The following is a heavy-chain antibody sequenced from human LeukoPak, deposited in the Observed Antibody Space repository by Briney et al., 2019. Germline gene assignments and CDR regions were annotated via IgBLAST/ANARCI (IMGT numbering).Heavy chain of an antibody. CDR1: GFTFSDYY. D-gene: IGHD1-26*01. J-gene: IGHJ4*02. CDR3: ARDHRYSGSYYVY. V-gene: IGHV3-11*06. Sequence: GGSLRLSCAASGFTFSDYYMSWIRQAPGKGLEWVSYISSSSSYTNYADSVKGRFTISRDNSKNTLYLQMNSLRAEDTAVYYCARDHRYSGSYYVYWGQGTLVTVSS. CDR2: ISSSSSYT.